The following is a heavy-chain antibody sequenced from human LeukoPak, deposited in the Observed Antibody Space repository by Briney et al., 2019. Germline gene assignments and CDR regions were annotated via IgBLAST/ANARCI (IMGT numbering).Heavy chain of an antibody. CDR1: GFTFSSYA. J-gene: IGHJ6*03. CDR3: ARGEYYYYYYMDV. Sequence: GGSLRLSCAASGFTFSSYAMSWVRQAPGKGLEWVSIFYSGGYTYYADSVKGRFTISRDNSKNTLYLQMNSLRAEDTAVYYCARGEYYYYYYMDVWGRGTTVTVSS. CDR2: FYSGGYT. D-gene: IGHD3-10*01. V-gene: IGHV3-66*02.